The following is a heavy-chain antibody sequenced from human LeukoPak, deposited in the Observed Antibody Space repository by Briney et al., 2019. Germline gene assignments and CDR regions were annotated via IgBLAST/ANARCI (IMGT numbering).Heavy chain of an antibody. CDR1: GYSFTNFW. V-gene: IGHV5-51*01. J-gene: IGHJ6*02. CDR3: ARLYSTSDGWLHGMDV. CDR2: IYPGDSDT. D-gene: IGHD6-6*01. Sequence: GESLKISCKGSGYSFTNFWIGWVRQMPGKGLEWMGVIYPGDSDTRYSPSFQGQVAISADKSVSTAYLQWNSLKASDTAMYYCARLYSTSDGWLHGMDVWGQGTTVTVSS.